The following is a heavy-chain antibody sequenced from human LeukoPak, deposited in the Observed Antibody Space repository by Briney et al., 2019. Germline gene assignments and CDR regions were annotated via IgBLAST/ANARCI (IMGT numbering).Heavy chain of an antibody. CDR2: IFSGGST. CDR3: ARGASGYYWTY. CDR1: GFTFSSYA. J-gene: IGHJ4*02. V-gene: IGHV3-66*01. D-gene: IGHD3-22*01. Sequence: GGSLRLSCAASGFTFSSYAMSWVRQAPGKGLEWVSVIFSGGSTYYADSVKGRFTISRDNFKNTLYLQMNSLRAEDTAVYYCARGASGYYWTYWGQGILVTVST.